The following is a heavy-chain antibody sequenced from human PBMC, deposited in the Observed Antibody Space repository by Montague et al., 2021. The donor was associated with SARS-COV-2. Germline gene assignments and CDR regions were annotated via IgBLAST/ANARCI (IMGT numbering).Heavy chain of an antibody. Sequence: SETLSLTCAVYGGSFSAYYWRWLLQPPGKEREWIGEINHSGSTKYYPSLHSRVTISVDTSKNQFSLKLCSVTAAETAVYYCATGTKRVFTYDYDSSGYASDYWGQGTLVTVSS. D-gene: IGHD3-22*01. V-gene: IGHV4-34*01. J-gene: IGHJ4*02. CDR1: GGSFSAYY. CDR3: ATGTKRVFTYDYDSSGYASDY. CDR2: INHSGST.